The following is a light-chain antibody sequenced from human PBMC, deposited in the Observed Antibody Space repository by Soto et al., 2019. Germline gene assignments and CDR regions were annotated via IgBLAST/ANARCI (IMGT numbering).Light chain of an antibody. J-gene: IGLJ3*02. CDR1: TGAVTSGHY. V-gene: IGLV7-46*01. CDR2: DTS. Sequence: QAVVTQEPSLTVSPGGTVTLTCGSSTGAVTSGHYPYWFQQKPGQAPRTLIYDTSNKHSWTPARFSGSLLGGKAALTLSGAQPEDEADYYCLLSYRGVGGVFGGGTKLTVL. CDR3: LLSYRGVGGV.